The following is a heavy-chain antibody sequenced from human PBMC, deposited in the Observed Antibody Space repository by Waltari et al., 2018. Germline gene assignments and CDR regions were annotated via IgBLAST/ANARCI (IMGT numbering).Heavy chain of an antibody. J-gene: IGHJ4*02. V-gene: IGHV4-39*07. CDR3: LGYCSSTRCSQGDFDH. CDR2: IYYSGST. D-gene: IGHD2-2*01. CDR1: GGSVSSNTYF. Sequence: QLQLQESGPGLVKPSETLSLTCTVSGGSVSSNTYFWGWIRQPPGKGLEWIGTIYYSGSTYYNPSLKSRVTVSVDTSKNKFSLQLSSVTAADTAVYFCLGYCSSTRCSQGDFDHWGQGTLVTVSS.